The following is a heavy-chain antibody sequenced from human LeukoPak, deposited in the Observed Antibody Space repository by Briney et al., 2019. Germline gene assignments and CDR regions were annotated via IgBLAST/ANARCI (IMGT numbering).Heavy chain of an antibody. V-gene: IGHV1-18*01. D-gene: IGHD4-23*01. J-gene: IGHJ4*02. CDR3: AREFGHCYGDNCFYFFDT. Sequence: ASVKVSCKASGYTLTNYNISWVRQAPGQGLEWMGWINTYKGDTLYAQKLQGRVTMTADTSTNTAYMELRSLRYDDTAVYYCAREFGHCYGDNCFYFFDTWGQGFRVTVSS. CDR2: INTYKGDT. CDR1: GYTLTNYN.